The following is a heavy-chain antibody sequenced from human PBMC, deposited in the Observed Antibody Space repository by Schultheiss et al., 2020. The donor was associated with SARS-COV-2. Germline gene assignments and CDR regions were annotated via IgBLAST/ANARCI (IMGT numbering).Heavy chain of an antibody. CDR3: ARDYLSGDYDAFDI. D-gene: IGHD4-17*01. V-gene: IGHV3-30*04. J-gene: IGHJ3*02. CDR1: GFTFSSYA. Sequence: GESLKISCAASGFTFSSYAMHWVRQAPGKGLEWVAVISYDGSNKYYADSVKGRFTISRDNSKNTLYLQMNSLRAEDTAVYYCARDYLSGDYDAFDIWGQGTMVTVSS. CDR2: ISYDGSNK.